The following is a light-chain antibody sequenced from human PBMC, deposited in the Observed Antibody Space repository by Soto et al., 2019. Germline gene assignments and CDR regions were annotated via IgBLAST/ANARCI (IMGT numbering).Light chain of an antibody. CDR2: GNN. CDR1: SSNIGAGYD. CDR3: QSYDSSLSVV. V-gene: IGLV1-40*01. Sequence: QLVLTQPPSVSGAPGQRVTISCTGSSSNIGAGYDVHWYQQLPGTAPKLLIYGNNNRPSGVPDRFSDSKSGTSASLAITGLQADDEADYYCQSYDSSLSVVFGGGTKLTVL. J-gene: IGLJ2*01.